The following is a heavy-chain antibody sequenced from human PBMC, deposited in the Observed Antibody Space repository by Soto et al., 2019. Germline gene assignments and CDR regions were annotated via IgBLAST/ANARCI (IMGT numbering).Heavy chain of an antibody. CDR1: GFTFSGYA. Sequence: GESLKISCAASGFTFSGYAMSWVRQAPGKGLEWVSAISGSGGSTYYADSVKGRFTISRDNSKNTLYLQMNSLRAEDTAVYYCAKDRERNPRGSSGDYWGQGTLVTVSS. CDR3: AKDRERNPRGSSGDY. D-gene: IGHD1-1*01. V-gene: IGHV3-23*01. CDR2: ISGSGGST. J-gene: IGHJ4*02.